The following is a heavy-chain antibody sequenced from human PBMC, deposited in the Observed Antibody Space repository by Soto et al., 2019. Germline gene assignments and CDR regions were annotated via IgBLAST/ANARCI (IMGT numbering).Heavy chain of an antibody. D-gene: IGHD1-1*01. CDR2: IYYSGST. J-gene: IGHJ6*02. CDR3: ARHVTTGLYYYYGMDV. Sequence: QVQLQESGPGLVKPSETLSLTCTVSGGSISSYYWSWIRQPPGKGLEWIGYIYYSGSTNYNPSLKSRVTISVDTSKIQFSLKLSSVTAAYTAVYYCARHVTTGLYYYYGMDVWGQGTTVTVSS. CDR1: GGSISSYY. V-gene: IGHV4-59*08.